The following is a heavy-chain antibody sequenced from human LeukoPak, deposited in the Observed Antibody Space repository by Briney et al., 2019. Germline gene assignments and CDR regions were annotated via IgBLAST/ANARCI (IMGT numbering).Heavy chain of an antibody. CDR3: ARDLPGTTGGDY. CDR2: IYYSGST. J-gene: IGHJ4*02. D-gene: IGHD1-7*01. Sequence: SETLSLTCTVSGGSISSSSYYWGWIRQPPGKGLEWIGSIYYSGSTYYNPSLKSRVTISVDTSKNQFSLKLSSVTAADTAVYYCARDLPGTTGGDYWGQGTLVTVSS. CDR1: GGSISSSSYY. V-gene: IGHV4-39*07.